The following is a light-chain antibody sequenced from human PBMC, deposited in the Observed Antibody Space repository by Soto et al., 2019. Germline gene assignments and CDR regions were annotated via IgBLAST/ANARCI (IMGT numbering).Light chain of an antibody. CDR3: NSLSPTAPSYV. CDR1: SSDVGRYNH. V-gene: IGLV2-14*01. J-gene: IGLJ1*01. Sequence: QSALTQPASVSGSPGQSITISCTGTSSDVGRYNHVSWYQQSPGKAPKLIIFEVSNRPSGISDRFSGSKSGSTASLTISGLQAEDEADYYCNSLSPTAPSYVFGTGTKLTVL. CDR2: EVS.